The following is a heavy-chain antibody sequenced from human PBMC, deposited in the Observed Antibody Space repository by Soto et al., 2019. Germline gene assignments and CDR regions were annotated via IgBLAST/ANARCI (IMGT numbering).Heavy chain of an antibody. CDR1: GFTFSSYA. D-gene: IGHD3-10*01. J-gene: IGHJ6*02. CDR2: ISGSGGST. V-gene: IGHV3-23*01. Sequence: VGSLRLSCAASGFTFSSYAMSWVRQAPGKGLEWVSAISGSGGSTYYADSVKGRFTISRDNSKNTLYLQMNSLRAEDTAVYYCAKALNYYGSGSYYYYYGMDVWGQGTTVTVSS. CDR3: AKALNYYGSGSYYYYYGMDV.